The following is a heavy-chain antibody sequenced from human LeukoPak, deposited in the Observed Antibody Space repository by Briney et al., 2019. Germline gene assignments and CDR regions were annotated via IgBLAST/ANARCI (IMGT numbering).Heavy chain of an antibody. D-gene: IGHD3-22*01. J-gene: IGHJ4*02. CDR1: GFTVSSNY. CDR2: IKLDGSEK. CDR3: TVYYDGSRVGY. V-gene: IGHV3-7*03. Sequence: GGSLRLSCAASGFTVSSNYMSWVRQAPGKGLEWVANIKLDGSEKNYVDSVKGRFTISRDNTKNSLYLQMNSLKTEDTAVYYCTVYYDGSRVGYWGQGILVTVSS.